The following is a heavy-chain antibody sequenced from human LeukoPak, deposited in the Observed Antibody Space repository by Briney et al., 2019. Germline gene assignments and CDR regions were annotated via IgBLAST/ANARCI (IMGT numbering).Heavy chain of an antibody. CDR2: ISGDGYYT. V-gene: IGHV3-43*02. D-gene: IGHD3-9*01. J-gene: IGHJ6*02. CDR3: AKVLRYFDSSSAGYYYYGMDV. Sequence: PGGSLRLSCAASGFAFDDYAMHWVRQAPGKGLEWISLISGDGYYTYYGDSVKGQFTISRDDSKNSLYLQLNSLRTEDTALYYCAKVLRYFDSSSAGYYYYGMDVWGQGTTVTVSS. CDR1: GFAFDDYA.